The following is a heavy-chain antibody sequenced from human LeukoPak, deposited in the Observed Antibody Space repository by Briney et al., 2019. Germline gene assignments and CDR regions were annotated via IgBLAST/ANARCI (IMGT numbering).Heavy chain of an antibody. J-gene: IGHJ3*01. D-gene: IGHD3-22*01. CDR2: ISLNGGSA. V-gene: IGHV3-20*04. CDR1: APTVADYA. Sequence: PGPCLSPARALAAPTVADYATGSVRLDAREWLGWESGISLNGGSAGYADSVNVRFTISRDNAKDTLYLQMNRLRAEDTAVYYCAREVSPKYYYDSSGYLGASAWGQGTMVTVSS. CDR3: AREVSPKYYYDSSGYLGASA.